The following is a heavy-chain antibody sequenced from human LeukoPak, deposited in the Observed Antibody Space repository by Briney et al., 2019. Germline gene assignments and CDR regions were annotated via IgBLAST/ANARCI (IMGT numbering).Heavy chain of an antibody. V-gene: IGHV3-21*01. D-gene: IGHD3-16*02. J-gene: IGHJ4*02. CDR1: GFTFSSYS. CDR3: ARLTFGGVIGFDY. CDR2: ISSSGSHM. Sequence: GGSLRLSCAASGFTFSSYSMNWVRQAPGKGLEWVSSISSSGSHMYYADSVKGRFTISRDNAKNSLYLQMNSLRAEDTAVHYCARLTFGGVIGFDYWGQGTLVTVSS.